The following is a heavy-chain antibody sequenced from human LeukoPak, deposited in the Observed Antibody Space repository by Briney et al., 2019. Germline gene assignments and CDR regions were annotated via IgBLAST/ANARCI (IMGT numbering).Heavy chain of an antibody. CDR3: ARGLGNFDY. D-gene: IGHD1-26*01. CDR2: MYHSGST. V-gene: IGHV4-38-2*01. J-gene: IGHJ4*02. CDR1: GYSISSGYY. Sequence: PSETLSLTCAVSGYSISSGYYWAWIRQPPGKGLEWIGSMYHSGSTYDSPSLKSRVTMSVDTSKNQFSLKLTSVTAADTAVYYCARGLGNFDYWGQGTLVTVSS.